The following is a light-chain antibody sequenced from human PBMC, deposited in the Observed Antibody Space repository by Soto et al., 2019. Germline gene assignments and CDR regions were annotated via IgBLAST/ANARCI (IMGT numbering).Light chain of an antibody. J-gene: IGKJ5*01. V-gene: IGKV3-20*01. CDR2: GAS. CDR1: QSVRGSY. Sequence: EILWTQSPGTLSLYPGERATLSCRARQSVRGSYLGWYQQKPGQAPRLLMFGASSRATGVPDRFSGSGFGTDFTLIISRLEPEDFAVYFCQQYARPPFHFGQGTRLEIK. CDR3: QQYARPPFH.